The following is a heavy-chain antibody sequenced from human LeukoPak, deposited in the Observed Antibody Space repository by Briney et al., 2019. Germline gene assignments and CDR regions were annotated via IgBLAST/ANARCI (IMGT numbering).Heavy chain of an antibody. CDR2: IYTSGST. V-gene: IGHV4-4*07. CDR1: GGSISSYY. Sequence: SSETLSLTCTVSGGSISSYYWSWIRQPAGKGLEWIGRIYTSGSTNYNPSLKSRVTISVDKSKNQFSLKLTSVTAADTAVYYCARALGAYSSSSEDYYYYMDVWGKGTTVTVSS. CDR3: ARALGAYSSSSEDYYYYMDV. D-gene: IGHD6-6*01. J-gene: IGHJ6*03.